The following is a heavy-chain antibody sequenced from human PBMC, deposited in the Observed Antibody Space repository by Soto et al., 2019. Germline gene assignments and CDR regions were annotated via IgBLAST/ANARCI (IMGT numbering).Heavy chain of an antibody. CDR1: GFTFGSNA. V-gene: IGHV3-23*01. CDR3: AKERTYTSGWTGGPFDS. CDR2: ISGSGDST. Sequence: GGAHTLSCAPSGFTFGSNAIFLVPQAPGKGLEWVSTISGSGDSTYYADSVKGRFTISKDNSRNTVFLQMNSLRAEDTAKYYCAKERTYTSGWTGGPFDSWGQGTLVTAPQ. D-gene: IGHD6-19*01. J-gene: IGHJ4*02.